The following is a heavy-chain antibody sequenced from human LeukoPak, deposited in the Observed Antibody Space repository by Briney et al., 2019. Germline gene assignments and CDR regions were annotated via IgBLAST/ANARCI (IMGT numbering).Heavy chain of an antibody. V-gene: IGHV4-30-4*01. J-gene: IGHJ4*02. CDR1: GGSLSSGDYY. CDR3: ARAPVGYCSGGTCKRYFDY. Sequence: SQTLSLTCTVSGGSLSSGDYYWSWIRQPPGKGLEYIGYINYRGSTTYNPSLKSRVTISVDTSKNQFSLKLSSVTAADTAVYYCARAPVGYCSGGTCKRYFDYWGQGTLVTVPS. CDR2: INYRGST. D-gene: IGHD2-15*01.